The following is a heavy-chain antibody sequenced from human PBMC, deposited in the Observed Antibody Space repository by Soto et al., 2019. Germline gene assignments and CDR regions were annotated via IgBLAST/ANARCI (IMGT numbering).Heavy chain of an antibody. CDR1: GYTFTSNG. CDR2: ISTYNGNT. V-gene: IGHV1-18*01. Sequence: QVQLVQSGAEVKKPGTSVKVSCKASGYTFTSNGISWVRQAPGQGLEWMGWISTYNGNTNYAQKHQGRVTMTRDTSTSIAYMELRDLRSDDPAVYYCARDGYGDYGYWGQRSLVTVSS. CDR3: ARDGYGDYGY. J-gene: IGHJ4*02. D-gene: IGHD4-17*01.